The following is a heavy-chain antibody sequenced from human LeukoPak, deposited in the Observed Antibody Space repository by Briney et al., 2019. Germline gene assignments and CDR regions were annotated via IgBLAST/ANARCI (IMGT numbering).Heavy chain of an antibody. CDR2: MWCHGSNK. Sequence: GGSLRLSCAASGFTLNSYGMHWVRQAPGKGMEWVAVMWCHGSNKYYADSVKGRFTISRDNSKNTLYLQMNSLRAEDTAVYYCAKDPRYQPRYSSSYASSFDYWGQRTLVTVSS. CDR1: GFTLNSYG. D-gene: IGHD6-13*01. V-gene: IGHV3-33*06. J-gene: IGHJ4*02. CDR3: AKDPRYQPRYSSSYASSFDY.